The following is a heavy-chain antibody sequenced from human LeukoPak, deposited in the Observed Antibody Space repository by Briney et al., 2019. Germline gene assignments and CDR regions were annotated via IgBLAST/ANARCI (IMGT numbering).Heavy chain of an antibody. J-gene: IGHJ6*02. V-gene: IGHV4-61*01. Sequence: SETLSLTCTVSGGSITSISHHWGWIRQPPGKGLEWIGYIYYSGTTNYNPSLKSRVTISVDTSKNQFSLQLRSVTAADTAVYYCAREDPQTTVPEGMDVWGQGTTVTVSS. CDR1: GGSITSISHH. CDR2: IYYSGTT. CDR3: AREDPQTTVPEGMDV. D-gene: IGHD4-17*01.